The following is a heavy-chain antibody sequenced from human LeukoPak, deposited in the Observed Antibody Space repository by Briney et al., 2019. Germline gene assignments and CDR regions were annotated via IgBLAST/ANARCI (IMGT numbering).Heavy chain of an antibody. V-gene: IGHV4-38-2*01. Sequence: SETLSLTCAISGYSITSGYYWSWIRQPPGKGLEWIGEINHSGSTNYNPSLKSRVTISVDTSKNQFSLKLSSVTAADTAVYYCARKTTGYYYYMDVWGKGTTVTVSS. CDR1: GYSITSGYY. J-gene: IGHJ6*03. D-gene: IGHD1/OR15-1a*01. CDR2: INHSGST. CDR3: ARKTTGYYYYMDV.